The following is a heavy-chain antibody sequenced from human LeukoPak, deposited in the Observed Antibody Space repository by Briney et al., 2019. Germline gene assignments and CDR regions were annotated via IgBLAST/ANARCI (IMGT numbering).Heavy chain of an antibody. D-gene: IGHD3-22*01. V-gene: IGHV1-69*13. Sequence: ASVKVSCKASGGTFSSYAISWVRQAPGQGLEWMGGIIPIFGTANYAQKFQGRVTITADESTSTAYMELSSLRSEDTAVYYCARGDSSGYAFDIWGQGTMVTVPS. CDR3: ARGDSSGYAFDI. J-gene: IGHJ3*02. CDR1: GGTFSSYA. CDR2: IIPIFGTA.